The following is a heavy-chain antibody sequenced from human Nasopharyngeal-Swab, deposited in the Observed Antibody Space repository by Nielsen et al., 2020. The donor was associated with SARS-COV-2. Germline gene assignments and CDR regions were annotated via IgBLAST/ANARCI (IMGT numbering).Heavy chain of an antibody. CDR2: ISSRGGSS. V-gene: IGHV3-23*01. CDR3: AKPLGSGGAYDF. J-gene: IGHJ4*02. CDR1: GFTFSTYA. Sequence: GGSLRLSCAASGFTFSTYAMTWVRQVPGKGLEWVSGISSRGGSSFYADSVKGRLTISRDNSRNTLYLQMNSLRAEDTAIYYCAKPLGSGGAYDFWGPGTLVSVSS. D-gene: IGHD3-16*01.